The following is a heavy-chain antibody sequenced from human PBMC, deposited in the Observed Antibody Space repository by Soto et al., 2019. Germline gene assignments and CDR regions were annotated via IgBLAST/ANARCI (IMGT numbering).Heavy chain of an antibody. D-gene: IGHD6-6*01. V-gene: IGHV3-30*18. Sequence: RVTMSLACSAYAFSFSSNGMRGVRQAPGKGLEWVAVISYDGSNKYYADSVKGRFTISRDNSKNTLYLQMNSLRAEDTAVYYCAKVSASSSYYWGQGTLVTVSS. CDR3: AKVSASSSYY. J-gene: IGHJ4*02. CDR1: AFSFSSNG. CDR2: ISYDGSNK.